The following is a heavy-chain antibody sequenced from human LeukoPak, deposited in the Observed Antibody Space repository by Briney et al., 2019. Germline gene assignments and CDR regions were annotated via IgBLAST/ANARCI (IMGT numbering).Heavy chain of an antibody. D-gene: IGHD4-17*01. Sequence: GGSLRLSCAASGFTFSNYWMSWVRQAPGKGLEWVANINQDGSETCYVDSMKGRFTISRDNAKNSLYLQMNSLRAEDTAVYYCAREGPYGDYLNYWGQGTLVTVSS. CDR2: INQDGSET. CDR1: GFTFSNYW. J-gene: IGHJ4*02. V-gene: IGHV3-7*03. CDR3: AREGPYGDYLNY.